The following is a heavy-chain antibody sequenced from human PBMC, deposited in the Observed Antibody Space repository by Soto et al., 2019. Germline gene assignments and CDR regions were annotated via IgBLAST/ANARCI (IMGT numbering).Heavy chain of an antibody. J-gene: IGHJ4*02. CDR3: ATSVGASGYEFY. Sequence: GGSLRLSCVASGFTFSSYSMNWFRQAPGQGLEWVSYISSSSNVIYYADSVKGRFTISRDNAKNSLYLQMNSLRDEDTAVYYCATSVGASGYEFYWGQGTLVTVSS. CDR2: ISSSSNVI. CDR1: GFTFSSYS. V-gene: IGHV3-48*02. D-gene: IGHD5-12*01.